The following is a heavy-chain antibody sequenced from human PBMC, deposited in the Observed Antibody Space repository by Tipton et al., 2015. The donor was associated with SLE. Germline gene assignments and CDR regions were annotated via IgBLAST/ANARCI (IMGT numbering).Heavy chain of an antibody. J-gene: IGHJ6*02. D-gene: IGHD3-16*01. V-gene: IGHV4-34*01. CDR3: ARFQDRRGIYYYGIDV. CDR1: GGSFSGYY. Sequence: TLSLTCAVYGGSFSGYYWSWIRQPPGKGLEWIGEINHSGSTNYTPSLKSRITISVDTSKNQFSLKLSSVTAADTAVYYCARFQDRRGIYYYGIDVWGQGTSVFVSS. CDR2: INHSGST.